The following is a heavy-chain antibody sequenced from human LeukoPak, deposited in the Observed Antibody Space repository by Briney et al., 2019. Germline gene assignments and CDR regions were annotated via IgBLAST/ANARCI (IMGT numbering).Heavy chain of an antibody. D-gene: IGHD3-16*01. J-gene: IGHJ4*02. CDR3: AKEGVLADVYFDS. CDR1: GFIFNTYT. V-gene: IGHV3-21*01. CDR2: INSALSFT. Sequence: PGGSLRLSCAASGFIFNTYTMNWVRQAPGKGLEWVSSINSALSFTYYADSVRGRFTISRDNANNSVHLLMNSLRPEDTAIYYCAKEGVLADVYFDSWGRGTLVTVSS.